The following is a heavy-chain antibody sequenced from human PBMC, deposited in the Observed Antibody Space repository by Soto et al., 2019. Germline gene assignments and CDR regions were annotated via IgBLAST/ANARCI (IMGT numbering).Heavy chain of an antibody. CDR2: FDPEDGET. V-gene: IGHV1-24*01. CDR3: AADPYYDFWSGYPPYGMDV. CDR1: GYTLTELS. J-gene: IGHJ6*02. D-gene: IGHD3-3*01. Sequence: ASVKVSCKVSGYTLTELSMHWVRQAPGKGLEWMGGFDPEDGETIYAQKFQGRVTMTEDTSTDTAYMELSSLRSEDTAVYYCAADPYYDFWSGYPPYGMDVWGQGTTVTVSS.